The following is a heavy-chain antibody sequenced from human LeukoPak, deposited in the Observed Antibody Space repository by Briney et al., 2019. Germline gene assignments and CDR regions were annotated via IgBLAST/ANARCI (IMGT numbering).Heavy chain of an antibody. CDR1: GFTFSSYA. J-gene: IGHJ4*02. CDR2: ISNTGGTT. CDR3: AKMGLSSGWNFYFDD. V-gene: IGHV3-23*01. D-gene: IGHD6-19*01. Sequence: PGGSLRLSCATSGFTFSSYAMSWVRQAPGKGLEWVSGISNTGGTTYYADSVKGRFTISRDNSKNTLYLQMNSLRVEDAAIYYCAKMGLSSGWNFYFDDWGQGTLVTVSS.